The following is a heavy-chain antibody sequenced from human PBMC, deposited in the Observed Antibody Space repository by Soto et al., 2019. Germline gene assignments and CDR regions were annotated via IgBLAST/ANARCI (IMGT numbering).Heavy chain of an antibody. D-gene: IGHD6-13*01. V-gene: IGHV4-59*08. J-gene: IGHJ5*02. CDR2: IYYSGST. Sequence: KPSETLSLTCTVSGGSISSYYWSWIRQPPGKGLEWIGYIYYSGSTNYNPSLKSRVTISVDTSKNQFSLKLSSVTAADTAVYYCARAKAPLYSSSWDWFAPWGHGPLVTVS. CDR1: GGSISSYY. CDR3: ARAKAPLYSSSWDWFAP.